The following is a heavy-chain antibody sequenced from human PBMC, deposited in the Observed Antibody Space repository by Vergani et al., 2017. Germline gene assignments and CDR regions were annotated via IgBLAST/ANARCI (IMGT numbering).Heavy chain of an antibody. J-gene: IGHJ4*02. CDR1: ADSISSGSYY. V-gene: IGHV4-39*01. CDR2: FHHTGMT. D-gene: IGHD3-10*01. Sequence: QLQLQQSGPGLVKPSETLFLTCTVSADSISSGSYYWGWIRRPPGKGLECLASFHHTGMTYNNPSLKSRVTISVDTSKNLISLKLNSVTAADTALYYCARHGGSGNFYHLFDSWGQGTLVTVSS. CDR3: ARHGGSGNFYHLFDS.